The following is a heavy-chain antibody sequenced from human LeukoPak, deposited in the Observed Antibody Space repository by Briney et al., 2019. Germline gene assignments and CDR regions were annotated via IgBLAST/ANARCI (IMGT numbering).Heavy chain of an antibody. V-gene: IGHV3-15*01. CDR1: GFTFSSYS. J-gene: IGHJ4*02. CDR3: TTDSHY. CDR2: IKSKTDSGTT. Sequence: PGGSLRLSCAASGFTFSSYSMNWVRQAPGKGLEWVGRIKSKTDSGTTDYAAPVKGRFTISRDDSKNTLYLQMNSLKIDDTAVYYCTTDSHYWGQGTLVTVSS.